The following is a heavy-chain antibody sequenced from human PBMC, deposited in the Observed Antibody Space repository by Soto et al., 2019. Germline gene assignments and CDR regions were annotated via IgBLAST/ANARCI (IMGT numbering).Heavy chain of an antibody. D-gene: IGHD2-2*01. CDR1: GGSISSYY. CDR3: ARGGGYCSSTSCHPYWYFDL. Sequence: SETLSLTCTVSGGSISSYYWSWIRQPPGKGLEWIGYIYYSGSTNYNPSLKSRVTISVDTSKNQFSLKLSSVTAADTAVYYCARGGGYCSSTSCHPYWYFDLWGRGTLVTVSS. CDR2: IYYSGST. V-gene: IGHV4-59*01. J-gene: IGHJ2*01.